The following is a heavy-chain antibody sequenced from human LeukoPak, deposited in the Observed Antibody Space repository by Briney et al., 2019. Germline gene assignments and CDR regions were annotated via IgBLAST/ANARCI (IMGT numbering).Heavy chain of an antibody. J-gene: IGHJ4*02. CDR2: IKQDGSEK. V-gene: IGHV3-7*01. CDR1: GFTFSSYW. CDR3: ARARASGRSGFDY. Sequence: GSLRLSCAASGFTFSSYWMSWVRQAPGKGLEWVANIKQDGSEKYYVDSVKGRFTISRDNAKNSLDLQMNSLRDEDTAVYYCARARASGRSGFDYWGQGTLVTVSS. D-gene: IGHD2-15*01.